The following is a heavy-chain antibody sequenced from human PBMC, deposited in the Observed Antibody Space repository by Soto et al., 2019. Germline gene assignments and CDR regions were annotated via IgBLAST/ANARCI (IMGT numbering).Heavy chain of an antibody. J-gene: IGHJ5*02. Sequence: VKVSCKASRGTFSSYAIGWVRQAPGQELEWMGGIIPIFGTANYAQKFQGRVTITADESTSTAYMELSSLRSEDTAVYYCARRPRRFYYDSSGYYNWFDPWGQGTLVTVSS. CDR1: RGTFSSYA. V-gene: IGHV1-69*13. CDR2: IIPIFGTA. CDR3: ARRPRRFYYDSSGYYNWFDP. D-gene: IGHD3-22*01.